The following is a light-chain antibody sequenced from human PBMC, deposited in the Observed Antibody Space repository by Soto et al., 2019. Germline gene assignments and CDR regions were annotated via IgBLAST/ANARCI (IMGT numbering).Light chain of an antibody. CDR1: QDIYIY. J-gene: IGKJ2*01. V-gene: IGKV1-33*01. CDR3: QQYDNFSPYI. Sequence: DIRLTQSPSSLSASVGDRVTITCQASQDIYIYLNWYQQKPGKAPKLLIYDASNSEKVVPSRFSRSGSAATYLFIISGLLEEDIAAFYCQQYDNFSPYIFCPGTKVEMK. CDR2: DAS.